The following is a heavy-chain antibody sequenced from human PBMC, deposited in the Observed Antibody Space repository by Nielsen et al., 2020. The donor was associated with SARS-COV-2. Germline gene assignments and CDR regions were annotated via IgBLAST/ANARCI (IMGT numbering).Heavy chain of an antibody. CDR3: ARDDVDTAMVFVGSPDY. J-gene: IGHJ4*02. Sequence: GGSLRLSCAASGFTFSDYAMSWVRQAPGKGLEWVAVVSYDGRNQYYADSVRGRFTISRDNSKNTLYLQMNSLRAEDTAVYYCARDDVDTAMVFVGSPDYWGQGTLVTVSS. D-gene: IGHD5-18*01. CDR2: VSYDGRNQ. CDR1: GFTFSDYA. V-gene: IGHV3-30*03.